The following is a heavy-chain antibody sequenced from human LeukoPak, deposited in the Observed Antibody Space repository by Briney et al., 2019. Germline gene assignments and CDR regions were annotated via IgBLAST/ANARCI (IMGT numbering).Heavy chain of an antibody. V-gene: IGHV3-48*03. CDR3: ARDYYWYDY. Sequence: GGSLRLSCAASGFSFSSYEMNWVRQALGKGLEWVSYISSSGSTINYAESVKGRFTISRDNAKNSLYLQMNSLRAEDTAVYYCARDYYWYDYWGQGTLVTVSS. J-gene: IGHJ4*02. D-gene: IGHD2-8*01. CDR1: GFSFSSYE. CDR2: ISSSGSTI.